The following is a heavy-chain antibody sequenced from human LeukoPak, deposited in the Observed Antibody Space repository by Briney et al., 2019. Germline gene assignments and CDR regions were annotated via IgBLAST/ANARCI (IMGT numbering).Heavy chain of an antibody. V-gene: IGHV4-4*07. CDR1: GGFIASYS. Sequence: PSETLSLTCTVSGGFIASYSWSWLRQPAGKGLEWIGRIYTSGGSDYNPSLKSRVTMSLDTSKNQFYLKMTSVTAADTAVYYCARGPSGYYYRWGQGILVTVSS. D-gene: IGHD3-22*01. CDR2: IYTSGGS. J-gene: IGHJ4*02. CDR3: ARGPSGYYYR.